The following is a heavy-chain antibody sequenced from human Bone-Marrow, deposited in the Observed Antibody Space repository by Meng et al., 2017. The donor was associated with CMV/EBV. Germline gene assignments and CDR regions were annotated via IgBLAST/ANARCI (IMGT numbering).Heavy chain of an antibody. J-gene: IGHJ6*02. Sequence: SETLSLTCTVSGGSVSSGSYYWSWIRQPPGKGLEWIGYIYYSGSTNYNPSLKSRVTISVDTSKNQFPLKLSSVTAADTAVYYCGWTGTANYYYYGMDVWGQGTTVTVSS. D-gene: IGHD1-7*01. CDR2: IYYSGST. V-gene: IGHV4-61*01. CDR1: GGSVSSGSYY. CDR3: GWTGTANYYYYGMDV.